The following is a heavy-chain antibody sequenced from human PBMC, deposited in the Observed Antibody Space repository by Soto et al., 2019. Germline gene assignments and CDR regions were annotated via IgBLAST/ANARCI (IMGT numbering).Heavy chain of an antibody. Sequence: QVQLVQSGAEVKKPGASVKVSCKASGYTFTSYGISWVRQAPGQGLEWMGWISAYNGNTNYAQKLQGRVTMTTDTSTSTAYMELRSLRSEDTAVYYCARDAVNIVATIEDYFDYWGQGTLVTVSS. CDR2: ISAYNGNT. D-gene: IGHD5-12*01. CDR1: GYTFTSYG. J-gene: IGHJ4*02. V-gene: IGHV1-18*01. CDR3: ARDAVNIVATIEDYFDY.